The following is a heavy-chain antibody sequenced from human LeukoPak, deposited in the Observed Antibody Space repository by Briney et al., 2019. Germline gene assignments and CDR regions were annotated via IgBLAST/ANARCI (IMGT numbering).Heavy chain of an antibody. CDR2: ISYDGSNK. CDR1: GFTFSSYA. J-gene: IGHJ4*02. V-gene: IGHV3-30*04. CDR3: ARGGSYTYYYDSSGYTDY. Sequence: PGRSLRLSCAASGFTFSSYAMHWVRQAPGKGLEWVAVISYDGSNKYYADSVKGRFTISRDNAKNSLYLQMNSLRAEDTAVYYCARGGSYTYYYDSSGYTDYWGQGTLVTVSS. D-gene: IGHD3-22*01.